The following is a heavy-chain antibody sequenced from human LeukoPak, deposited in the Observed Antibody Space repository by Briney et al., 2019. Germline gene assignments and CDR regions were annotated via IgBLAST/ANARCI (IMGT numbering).Heavy chain of an antibody. CDR2: ISSSGNTI. CDR3: AKGFYMTTVTPGDY. Sequence: GSLRLSCAASGFTFSSYEFNWVRQVPGKGLEGVSYISSSGNTIYYADSVKGRFTFSRDNAKNSLFLQMNGLRAEDTAIYYCAKGFYMTTVTPGDYWGQGTLVTVSS. D-gene: IGHD4-17*01. V-gene: IGHV3-48*03. J-gene: IGHJ4*02. CDR1: GFTFSSYE.